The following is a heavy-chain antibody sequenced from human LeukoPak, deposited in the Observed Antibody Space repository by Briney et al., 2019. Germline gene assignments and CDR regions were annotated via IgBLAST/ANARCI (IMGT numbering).Heavy chain of an antibody. CDR3: ATSGGLQSDY. J-gene: IGHJ4*02. CDR1: GFTFDNYV. D-gene: IGHD5-24*01. V-gene: IGHV3-23*01. CDR2: MGGFGGST. Sequence: GGTLRLSCAASGFTFDNYVMGWVRQAPGKGLEWVSAMGGFGGSTYDADSVKGRFTISRDKSKNTLYLQMNSLRAEDTAVYYCATSGGLQSDYWGQGTLVTVSS.